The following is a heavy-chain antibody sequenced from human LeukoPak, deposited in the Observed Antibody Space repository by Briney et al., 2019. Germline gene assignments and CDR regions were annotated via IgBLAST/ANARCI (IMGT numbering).Heavy chain of an antibody. Sequence: PGGSLRLSCAASGFTFGSYWMHWLRQAPGKGLLWVSRVSPDGSSTHYADSVKGRFTISRDNAKNTLYLQMNSLRAEDTAVYYCARRLTGSSGFYYFDYWGQGTLVTVSS. D-gene: IGHD6-19*01. CDR1: GFTFGSYW. CDR2: VSPDGSST. V-gene: IGHV3-74*01. CDR3: ARRLTGSSGFYYFDY. J-gene: IGHJ4*02.